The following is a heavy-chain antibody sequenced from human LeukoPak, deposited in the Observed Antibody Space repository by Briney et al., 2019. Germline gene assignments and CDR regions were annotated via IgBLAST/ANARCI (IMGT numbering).Heavy chain of an antibody. V-gene: IGHV3-23*01. CDR2: INDGGSNT. Sequence: SGGSLRLSCIASGFTFSSYVMSWVRQAPGKGLEWASGINDGGSNTYYADSVKGRFTISRDDSKNSLYLQMNSLRAEDTAVYYCARERAAAGIDYWGQGTLVTVSS. J-gene: IGHJ4*02. CDR3: ARERAAAGIDY. CDR1: GFTFSSYV. D-gene: IGHD6-13*01.